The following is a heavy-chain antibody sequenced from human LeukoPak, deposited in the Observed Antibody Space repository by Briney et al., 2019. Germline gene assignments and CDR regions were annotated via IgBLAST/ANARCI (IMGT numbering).Heavy chain of an antibody. CDR1: GFTFTTYV. CDR3: AKTERFDP. CDR2: ISTSGDGT. J-gene: IGHJ5*02. Sequence: PGGSLRLSCAASGFTFTTYVMSWVRQAPGKGLEWVSTISTSGDGTYYADSVRGRFTISRDNSKNKLYLQMNSLRAEDTAVYYCAKTERFDPWGQGTLVTVSS. V-gene: IGHV3-23*01.